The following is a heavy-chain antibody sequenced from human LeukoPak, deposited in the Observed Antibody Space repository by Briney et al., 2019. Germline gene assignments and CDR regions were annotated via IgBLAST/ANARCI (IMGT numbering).Heavy chain of an antibody. CDR2: IDNGGST. V-gene: IGHV3-53*01. CDR1: GFTVSSNY. J-gene: IGHJ4*02. Sequence: PGGSLRLSCAASGFTVSSNYMSWVRQAPGKGLEWVSVIDNGGSTYYSDSVKGRFTISRDNSKNTVHLQMNSLRAEDTAVYYCARDGSSRSLGNWGQGTLVSVSS. CDR3: ARDGSSRSLGN.